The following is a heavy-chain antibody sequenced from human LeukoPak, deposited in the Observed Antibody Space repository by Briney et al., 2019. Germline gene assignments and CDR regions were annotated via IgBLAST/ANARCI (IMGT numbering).Heavy chain of an antibody. CDR3: ASHIALYGMDV. V-gene: IGHV4-34*01. CDR1: GGSFSDYY. CDR2: INHSGST. D-gene: IGHD2-21*01. Sequence: SETLSLTCAVYGGSFSDYYWSWIRQPPGKGLEWIGEINHSGSTNYNPSLESRVTISVDTSKNQFSLKLSSVTAADTAVYYCASHIALYGMDVWGQGTTVTVSS. J-gene: IGHJ6*02.